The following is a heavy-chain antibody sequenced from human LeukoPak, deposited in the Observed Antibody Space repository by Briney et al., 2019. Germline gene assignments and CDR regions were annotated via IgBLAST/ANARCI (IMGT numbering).Heavy chain of an antibody. D-gene: IGHD1-26*01. Sequence: GGSLRLSCAASGFTFNNYAMIWVRQAPGKGLEWVSGIGMGGITTYNAASVKGRFTISRDNAKNTLYLQMTSLRAEDTAVYYGARGGSGNFYYWGQGTLVTVSS. J-gene: IGHJ4*02. CDR2: IGMGGITT. CDR3: ARGGSGNFYY. V-gene: IGHV3-23*01. CDR1: GFTFNNYA.